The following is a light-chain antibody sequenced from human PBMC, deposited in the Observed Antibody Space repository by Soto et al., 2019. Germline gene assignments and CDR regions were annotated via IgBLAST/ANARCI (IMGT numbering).Light chain of an antibody. CDR1: LSVSSKL. Sequence: EIVLTQSPGTLSLSPGERATLSCRDSLSVSSKLVSWYQKKTGQVPRLLIYGASTRSTGIPDRCSGSGSGTDFTLTINILEPDDFGVYYCQHYDGSTGTFGLGTKVEV. V-gene: IGKV3-20*01. CDR2: GAS. J-gene: IGKJ1*01. CDR3: QHYDGSTGT.